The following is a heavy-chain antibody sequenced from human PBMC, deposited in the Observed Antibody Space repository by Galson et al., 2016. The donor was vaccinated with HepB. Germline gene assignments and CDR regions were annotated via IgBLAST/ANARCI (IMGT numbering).Heavy chain of an antibody. V-gene: IGHV3-23*01. J-gene: IGHJ4*02. CDR2: ISGSGGST. CDR3: TRYYDILTGYYASDY. D-gene: IGHD3-9*01. Sequence: SLRLSCAASGFTFSNYAMSWVRQAPGKGLEWVSSISGSGGSTYYADSVKGRFTISRDNAKNTLYLQMNSLRAEDTAVYYCTRYYDILTGYYASDYWGQGTLVTVSS. CDR1: GFTFSNYA.